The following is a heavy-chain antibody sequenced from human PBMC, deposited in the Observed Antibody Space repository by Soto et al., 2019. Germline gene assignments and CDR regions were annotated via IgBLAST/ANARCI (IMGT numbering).Heavy chain of an antibody. CDR2: MNPNSGNT. Sequence: ASVKVSCKASGYTFTSYDINWVRQATGQGLEWMGWMNPNSGNTGYAQKFQGRVTMTRNTSISTAYMELSSLRSEDTAVYYCARDRWELIWDYYSYYGMDVWGQGNTLT. V-gene: IGHV1-8*01. D-gene: IGHD1-26*01. CDR1: GYTFTSYD. J-gene: IGHJ6*02. CDR3: ARDRWELIWDYYSYYGMDV.